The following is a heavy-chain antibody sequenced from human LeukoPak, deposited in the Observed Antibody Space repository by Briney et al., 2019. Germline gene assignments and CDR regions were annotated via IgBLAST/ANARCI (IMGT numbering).Heavy chain of an antibody. CDR2: IYSDESLI. CDR3: GRYGLSGNGYTSYFYYGMDF. J-gene: IGHJ6*02. V-gene: IGHV5-51*01. Sequence: GESLKISCTAPGYSFSKYWIGWVRPTPGKGLEWMGFIYSDESLIRYSPSFEGPVTISADNSINTAYLQWNSLKASDTAMYYCGRYGLSGNGYTSYFYYGMDFWGQGTAVTVSS. D-gene: IGHD5-24*01. CDR1: GYSFSKYW.